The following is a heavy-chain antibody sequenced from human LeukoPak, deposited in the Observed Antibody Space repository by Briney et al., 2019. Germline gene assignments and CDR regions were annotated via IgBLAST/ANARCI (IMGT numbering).Heavy chain of an antibody. J-gene: IGHJ4*02. CDR1: GFTFGSYG. CDR3: ARDVGMGTYIDY. CDR2: MSYDGRNK. Sequence: PGGSLRLSCAASGFTFGSYGMHWVRQAPGKGLEWVTVMSYDGRNKYYTDSVKGRFTISRDISKNTLYLQMNSLRPEDTAVYYCARDVGMGTYIDYWGQGALVTVSS. D-gene: IGHD1-1*01. V-gene: IGHV3-30*03.